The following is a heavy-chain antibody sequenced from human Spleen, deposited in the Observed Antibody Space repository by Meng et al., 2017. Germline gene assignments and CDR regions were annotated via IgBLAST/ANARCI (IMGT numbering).Heavy chain of an antibody. V-gene: IGHV4-34*01. D-gene: IGHD6-6*01. CDR2: INHSGGT. Sequence: PLQRCGAVLFVPLAPLPLTCAVYGGSLSGYYWRWIRQPPGKGLEWIGEINHSGGTNYNPSLKSRVTISVDTSKNQFSLKLSSVTAADTAVYYCARGWKETSSIAARRNGFDPWGQGTLVTVSS. CDR1: GGSLSGYY. CDR3: ARGWKETSSIAARRNGFDP. J-gene: IGHJ5*02.